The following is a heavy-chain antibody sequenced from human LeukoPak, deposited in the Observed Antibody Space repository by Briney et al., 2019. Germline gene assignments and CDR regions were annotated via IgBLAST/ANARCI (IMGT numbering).Heavy chain of an antibody. D-gene: IGHD2-2*01. CDR1: GFTFSSYA. CDR2: ISYDGSNK. CDR3: AKDGGVPAAITWFDP. Sequence: GGSLRLSCAASGFTFSSYAMHWVRQAPGKGLEWVAVISYDGSNKYYADSVKGRFTISRDNSKNTLYLQMNSLRAEDTAVYYCAKDGGVPAAITWFDPWGQGTLVTVSS. J-gene: IGHJ5*02. V-gene: IGHV3-30-3*01.